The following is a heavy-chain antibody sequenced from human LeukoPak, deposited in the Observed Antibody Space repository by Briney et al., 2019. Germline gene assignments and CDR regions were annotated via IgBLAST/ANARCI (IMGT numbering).Heavy chain of an antibody. D-gene: IGHD6-13*01. CDR1: GGSISSYY. CDR3: ARLPGYSSSWAYNWFDP. J-gene: IGHJ5*02. Sequence: NPSETLSLTCTVSGGSISSYYWSWIRQPPGKGLEWIGYIYYSGSTNYNPSLKSRVTISVDTSKNQFSLKLSSVTAADTAVYYCARLPGYSSSWAYNWFDPWGQGTLVTVSS. CDR2: IYYSGST. V-gene: IGHV4-59*12.